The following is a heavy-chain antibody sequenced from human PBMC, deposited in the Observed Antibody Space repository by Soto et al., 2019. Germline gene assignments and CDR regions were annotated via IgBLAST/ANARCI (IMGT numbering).Heavy chain of an antibody. CDR3: ARERSGSMVRGVEPPYYYGMDV. D-gene: IGHD3-10*01. J-gene: IGHJ6*02. CDR1: GGTFSPNY. Sequence: SETLSLTCTVSGGTFSPNYWSWIRQPPGKGLEWVGYIYYSGSTNYNPSLKSRVTISVDTSKNQFSLKLSSVTAADTAVYYCARERSGSMVRGVEPPYYYGMDVWGQGTTVTVSS. V-gene: IGHV4-59*01. CDR2: IYYSGST.